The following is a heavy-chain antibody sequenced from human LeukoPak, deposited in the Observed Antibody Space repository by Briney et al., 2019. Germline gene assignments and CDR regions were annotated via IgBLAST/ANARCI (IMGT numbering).Heavy chain of an antibody. Sequence: PSETLSLTCTVSGGSISSYDWSWIRQPPGKGLEWIGYIYYSGSTNYNPSLKSRVTISVDTSKNQFSLKLSSVTAADTAVYYCARARGYYDSSGYYYVGTKTSHYFDYWGQGTLVTVSS. CDR2: IYYSGST. J-gene: IGHJ4*02. D-gene: IGHD3-22*01. CDR1: GGSISSYD. V-gene: IGHV4-59*01. CDR3: ARARGYYDSSGYYYVGTKTSHYFDY.